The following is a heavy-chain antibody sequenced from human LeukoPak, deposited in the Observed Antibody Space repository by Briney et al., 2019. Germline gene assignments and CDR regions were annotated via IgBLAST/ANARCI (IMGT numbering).Heavy chain of an antibody. V-gene: IGHV3-23*01. D-gene: IGHD6-19*01. CDR2: ISGSGGST. J-gene: IGHJ6*03. CDR1: GITFSSYA. Sequence: PGGSLRLSCAASGITFSSYAMNWVRQAPGKGLEWVSAISGSGGSTYYADSVKGRFTISRDNSKNTLYLRMNSLRAEDTAVYYCAKAHSSGWYYNYYYMDVWGKGTTVTVSS. CDR3: AKAHSSGWYYNYYYMDV.